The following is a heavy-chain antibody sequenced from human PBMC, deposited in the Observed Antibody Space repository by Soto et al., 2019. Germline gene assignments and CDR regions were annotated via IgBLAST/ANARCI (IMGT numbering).Heavy chain of an antibody. J-gene: IGHJ1*01. V-gene: IGHV2-5*02. Sequence: GSGPTLVNPTQTLTLTCTFSGFSLSTSGVGVGWIRQPPGKALEWLAVIYWDDDKRYSPSLKSRPTITKDTSKNQVVFKMTNMDPVDTATYYCAHSPCGGDCYSPVTGFQHWGQGTLVTVSS. CDR2: IYWDDDK. D-gene: IGHD2-21*02. CDR1: GFSLSTSGVG. CDR3: AHSPCGGDCYSPVTGFQH.